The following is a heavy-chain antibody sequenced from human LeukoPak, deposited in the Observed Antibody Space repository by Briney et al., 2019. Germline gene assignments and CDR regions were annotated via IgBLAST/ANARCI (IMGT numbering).Heavy chain of an antibody. J-gene: IGHJ6*03. CDR1: GGSISSSSYY. CDR3: ARDFMVRGVSRGYMDV. V-gene: IGHV4-39*07. D-gene: IGHD3-10*01. Sequence: PSETLSLTCTVSGGSISSSSYYWGWIRQPPGKGLEWIGSIYYSGSTYYNPSLKSRVTISVDTSKNQFSLKLSSVTAADTAVYYCARDFMVRGVSRGYMDVWGKGTTVTVSS. CDR2: IYYSGST.